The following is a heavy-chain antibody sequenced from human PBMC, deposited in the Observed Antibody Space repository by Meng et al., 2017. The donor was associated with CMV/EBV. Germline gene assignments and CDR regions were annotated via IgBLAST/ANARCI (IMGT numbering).Heavy chain of an antibody. CDR2: ISSSGSTI. CDR3: ARGGRGSSSWPLDY. J-gene: IGHJ4*02. Sequence: SGFTFSDYYMSWIRQDPGKGLEWVSYISSSGSTIYYADSVKGRFTISRDNDKNSLYLQMNSLRAEDTAGYYCARGGRGSSSWPLDYWGQGTLVTVSS. D-gene: IGHD6-13*01. CDR1: GFTFSDYY. V-gene: IGHV3-11*01.